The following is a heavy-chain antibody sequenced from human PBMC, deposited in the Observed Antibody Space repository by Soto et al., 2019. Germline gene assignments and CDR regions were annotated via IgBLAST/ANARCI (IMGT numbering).Heavy chain of an antibody. CDR1: GNTFTNFG. V-gene: IGHV1-18*01. CDR3: ARVIPGAEAWFDP. CDR2: ISAYTDDP. D-gene: IGHD2-2*01. Sequence: QGQLVQSGAEVKKPGASVKVSCTASGNTFTNFGVTWVRQAPGQGLEWMGWISAYTDDPHYAQKFQGRVNMTIDTSTSTAYLDVRSLTSDDTAVYSCARVIPGAEAWFDPWGQGTLVTVSA. J-gene: IGHJ5*02.